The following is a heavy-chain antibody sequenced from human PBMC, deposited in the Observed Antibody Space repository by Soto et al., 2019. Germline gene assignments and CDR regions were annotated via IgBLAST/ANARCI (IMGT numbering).Heavy chain of an antibody. J-gene: IGHJ4*02. CDR2: IYYSGST. V-gene: IGHV4-31*03. D-gene: IGHD4-17*01. CDR1: GGSISSGGYY. Sequence: QVQLQESGPGLVKPSQTLSLTCTVSGGSISSGGYYWSWIRQHPGKGLEWIGYIYYSGSTYYNPPXXXRLXISVDTSKNQFSLKLSSVTAADTAVYYCARSPEATVTAFDYWGQGTLVTVSS. CDR3: ARSPEATVTAFDY.